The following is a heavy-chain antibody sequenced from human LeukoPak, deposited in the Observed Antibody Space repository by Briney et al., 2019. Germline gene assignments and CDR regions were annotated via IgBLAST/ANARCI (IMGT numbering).Heavy chain of an antibody. Sequence: PSETLSLTCAVYGGSFSGYYWSWIRQPPGKGLEWIGEINHSGSTSYNPSLKSRVTISVDTSKNQFSLKLSSVTAADTAVYYCARRHYDFWSGSPQPYDYWGQGTLVTVSS. D-gene: IGHD3-3*01. CDR3: ARRHYDFWSGSPQPYDY. J-gene: IGHJ4*02. CDR2: INHSGST. V-gene: IGHV4-34*01. CDR1: GGSFSGYY.